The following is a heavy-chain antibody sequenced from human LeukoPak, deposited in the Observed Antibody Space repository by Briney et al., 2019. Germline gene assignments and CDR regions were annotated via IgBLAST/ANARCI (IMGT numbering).Heavy chain of an antibody. Sequence: PGGSLRLSCAASGFTFSSYAMHWVRQAPGKGLEWVAVISYDGSNKYYADSVKGRFTISRDNSKNTLYLQMNSLRAEDTAVYYCARPFSVGYCSGGSCSEIDYWGQGTLVTVSS. V-gene: IGHV3-30*04. CDR1: GFTFSSYA. CDR2: ISYDGSNK. J-gene: IGHJ4*02. CDR3: ARPFSVGYCSGGSCSEIDY. D-gene: IGHD2-15*01.